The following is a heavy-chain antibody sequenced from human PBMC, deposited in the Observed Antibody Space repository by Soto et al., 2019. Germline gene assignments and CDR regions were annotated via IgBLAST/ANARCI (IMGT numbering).Heavy chain of an antibody. CDR2: IIPIFGTA. V-gene: IGHV1-69*13. J-gene: IGHJ6*02. D-gene: IGHD3-3*01. CDR1: GGTFSSYA. CDR3: ARDNYDFWSGYSRGPHYGMDV. Sequence: SVKVSCKASGGTFSSYAISWVRQAPGQGLEWMGGIIPIFGTANYAQKFQGRVTITADESTSTAYMELSSLRSEDTAVYYCARDNYDFWSGYSRGPHYGMDVWGQGTTVTVSS.